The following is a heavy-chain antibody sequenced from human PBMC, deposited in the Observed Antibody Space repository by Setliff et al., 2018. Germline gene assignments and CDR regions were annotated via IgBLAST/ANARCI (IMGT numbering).Heavy chain of an antibody. Sequence: ASVKVSCKASGGTFSSYAISWVRQAPGQGLEWMGRIIPIFGNTGYAQKLHGRVTMTRNTSISTAYMELNSLRSEDTAVYFCARAPAYVGNLMVVVTTEGYYFDSWGQGTLVTVSS. J-gene: IGHJ4*02. CDR2: IIPIFGNT. V-gene: IGHV1-8*02. CDR1: GGTFSSYA. CDR3: ARAPAYVGNLMVVVTTEGYYFDS. D-gene: IGHD3-22*01.